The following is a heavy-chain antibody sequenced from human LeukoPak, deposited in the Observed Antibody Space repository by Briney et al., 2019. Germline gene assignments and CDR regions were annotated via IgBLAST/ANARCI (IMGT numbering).Heavy chain of an antibody. CDR3: ARGYSSGWNSWFDP. J-gene: IGHJ5*02. CDR2: ISSSSSYI. V-gene: IGHV3-21*01. Sequence: GGSLRLSCAASGFTFSSYSMNWVRQAPGKGLEWVSSISSSSSYIYYADSVKGRFTISRDNAKNSLYLQMNSLRAEDTAVYHCARGYSSGWNSWFDPWGQGTLVTVSS. CDR1: GFTFSSYS. D-gene: IGHD6-19*01.